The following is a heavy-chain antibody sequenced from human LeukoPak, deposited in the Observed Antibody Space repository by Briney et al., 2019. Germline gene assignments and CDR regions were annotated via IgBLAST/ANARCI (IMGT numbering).Heavy chain of an antibody. J-gene: IGHJ3*02. CDR1: GFTFTSSA. Sequence: SVKVSCKASGFTFTSSAVQWVRQARGQRLEWIGWIVVGSGSTNYAQKFQERVTITRDMSTSTAYMELSSLRSEDTAVYYCAADSARIVGATHDAFDIWGQGTMVTVSS. CDR2: IVVGSGST. D-gene: IGHD1-26*01. CDR3: AADSARIVGATHDAFDI. V-gene: IGHV1-58*01.